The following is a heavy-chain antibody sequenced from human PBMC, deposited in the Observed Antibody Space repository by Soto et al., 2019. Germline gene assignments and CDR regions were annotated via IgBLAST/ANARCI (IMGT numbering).Heavy chain of an antibody. D-gene: IGHD6-13*01. V-gene: IGHV3-23*01. CDR2: ISGSGGST. CDR3: AKILPVAAAGTDWFDR. Sequence: EVQLLESGGGLVQPGGSLRLSCAASGFTFSSYAMSWVRQAPGKGLEWVSAISGSGGSTYYADSVKGRFTISRDNSKNAVYLRMNSLRAEDTAVYYCAKILPVAAAGTDWFDRWGQGTLVTVSS. J-gene: IGHJ5*02. CDR1: GFTFSSYA.